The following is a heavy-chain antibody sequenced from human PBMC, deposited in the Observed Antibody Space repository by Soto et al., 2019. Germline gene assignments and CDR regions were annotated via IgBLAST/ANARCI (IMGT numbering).Heavy chain of an antibody. CDR1: GGSISSSSYY. V-gene: IGHV4-39*01. Sequence: PSETLSLTCTVSGGSISSSSYYWGWIRQPPGKGLEWIGSIYYSGSTYYNPSLKSRVTISVDTSKNQFSLKLSSVTAADTAVYYCARQIVEMATILFDYCGQGTLVTVSS. CDR3: ARQIVEMATILFDY. CDR2: IYYSGST. J-gene: IGHJ4*02. D-gene: IGHD5-12*01.